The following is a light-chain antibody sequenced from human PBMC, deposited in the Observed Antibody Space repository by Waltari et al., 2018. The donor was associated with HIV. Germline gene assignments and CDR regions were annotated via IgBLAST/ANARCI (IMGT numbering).Light chain of an antibody. V-gene: IGLV4-69*01. Sequence: QLVLTQSPSASASLGASVKLTCTLSSGHSSYDIAWHQQQPEKGPRYLMNLNSDGSHSKGDGIPDRFSGSSSGAERYLTISTLQSEDEADYYCQTWGTGILVFGGGT. CDR1: SGHSSYD. CDR2: LNSDGSH. CDR3: QTWGTGILV. J-gene: IGLJ3*02.